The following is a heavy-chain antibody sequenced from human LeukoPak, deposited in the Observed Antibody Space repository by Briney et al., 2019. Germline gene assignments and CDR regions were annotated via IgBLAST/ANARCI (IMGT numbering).Heavy chain of an antibody. CDR3: AREGVDY. V-gene: IGHV3-74*01. CDR1: GFTFSSYW. J-gene: IGHJ4*02. CDR2: IASDGSST. Sequence: PGGSLRLSCAASGFTFSSYWMNWVRQAPGKGLVWVSRIASDGSSTTYADSVKGRFTISRDNSKNTLYLQMNSLRAEDTAVYYCAREGVDYWGQGTLVTVSS.